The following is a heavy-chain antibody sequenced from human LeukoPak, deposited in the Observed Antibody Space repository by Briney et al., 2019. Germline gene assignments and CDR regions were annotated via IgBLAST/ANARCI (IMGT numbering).Heavy chain of an antibody. Sequence: SETLSLTCTVSGGSITSSSHFWAWIRQPPGKGLEWIGSIHYTGSTFYSPPLQSRVTISVDTSKNQFSLKLSSVTATDTAVYYCAREEASAGDYWGQGTLVTVSS. CDR3: AREEASAGDY. CDR2: IHYTGST. D-gene: IGHD6-13*01. J-gene: IGHJ4*02. V-gene: IGHV4-39*01. CDR1: GGSITSSSHF.